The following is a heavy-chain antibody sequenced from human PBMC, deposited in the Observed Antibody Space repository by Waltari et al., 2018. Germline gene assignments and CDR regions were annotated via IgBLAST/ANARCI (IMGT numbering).Heavy chain of an antibody. J-gene: IGHJ6*03. CDR3: ARVAYCGGDCYYYYYYYMDV. D-gene: IGHD2-21*01. Sequence: EVQLVESGGGLVQPGGSLRLSCAASGFTFSSYSMNWVRQAPGKGLEWVSYISSSSSTIYYADAGKGRFTIARDNAKNSLYLQMNSLRAEDTAVYYCARVAYCGGDCYYYYYYYMDVWGKGTTVTVSS. V-gene: IGHV3-48*04. CDR2: ISSSSSTI. CDR1: GFTFSSYS.